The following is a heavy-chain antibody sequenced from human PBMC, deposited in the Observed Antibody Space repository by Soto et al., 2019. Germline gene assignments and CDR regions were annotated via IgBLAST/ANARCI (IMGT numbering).Heavy chain of an antibody. CDR2: IIPILGIA. D-gene: IGHD3-10*01. J-gene: IGHJ4*02. V-gene: IGHV1-69*08. CDR1: GGTFSSYT. Sequence: QVQLVQSGAEVKKPGSSVKVSCKASGGTFSSYTISWVRQAPGQGLEWMGRIIPILGIANYAQKFQGRVRXTADKSTSTAYRELSSLRSEDTAVYYCARDSGFIRWGQGTLVTVSS. CDR3: ARDSGFIR.